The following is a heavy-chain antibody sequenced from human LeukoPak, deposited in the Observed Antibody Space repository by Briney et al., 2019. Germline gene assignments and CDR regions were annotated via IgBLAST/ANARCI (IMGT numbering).Heavy chain of an antibody. D-gene: IGHD3-16*01. J-gene: IGHJ4*02. CDR2: ITGTGSTV. CDR3: AKRLPHTIRRIWGPIDY. V-gene: IGHV3-48*04. Sequence: PGGSLRLSCAASGFAFSSFSMNWVRHTPGKGLEWLSYITGTGSTVYYADSVKGRFTNSRDNAKNSLYLQMNSLRAEDTAVYYCAKRLPHTIRRIWGPIDYWGQGTLVTVSS. CDR1: GFAFSSFS.